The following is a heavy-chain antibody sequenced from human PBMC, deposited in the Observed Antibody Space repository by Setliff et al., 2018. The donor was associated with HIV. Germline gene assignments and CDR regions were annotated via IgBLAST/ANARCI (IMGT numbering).Heavy chain of an antibody. CDR1: GYTFTGYY. CDR2: INPNSGGT. D-gene: IGHD6-19*01. CDR3: ARDPNRIAVAGTFDY. V-gene: IGHV1-2*02. J-gene: IGHJ4*02. Sequence: ASVKVSCKASGYTFTGYYMHWVRQAPGQGLEWMGWINPNSGGTNYAQKFQGRVTMTRDTSTSTVYMELSSLRSEDTAVYYCARDPNRIAVAGTFDYWGQGTLVTVSS.